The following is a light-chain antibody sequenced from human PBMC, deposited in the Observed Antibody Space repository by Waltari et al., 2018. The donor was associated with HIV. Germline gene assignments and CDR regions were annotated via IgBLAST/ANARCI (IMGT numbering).Light chain of an antibody. J-gene: IGLJ1*01. CDR1: SSNIGSNT. CDR2: SHN. V-gene: IGLV1-44*01. CDR3: VAWDDSLNGYV. Sequence: QSVLTQPPSASGTPGQRVTISCSGSSSNIGSNTVNWYQQLPGTAPQLLIYSHNPRPSGVPDRFSCSKSGTSASLAISGLQSEDEADYYCVAWDDSLNGYVFGTGTKVTVL.